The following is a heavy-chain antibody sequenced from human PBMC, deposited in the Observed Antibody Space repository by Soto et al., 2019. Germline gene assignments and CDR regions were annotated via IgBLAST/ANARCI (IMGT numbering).Heavy chain of an antibody. CDR1: GGSFSGYY. CDR3: ARVGGVAVRVFDY. Sequence: PSETLSLTCAVYGGSFSGYYWSWIRQPPGKGLEWIGEINHSGSTNYNPSLKSRATISVDTSKNQFSLKLSSVTAADTAVYYCARVGGVAVRVFDYWGQGTLVTVSS. J-gene: IGHJ4*02. D-gene: IGHD3-16*01. V-gene: IGHV4-34*01. CDR2: INHSGST.